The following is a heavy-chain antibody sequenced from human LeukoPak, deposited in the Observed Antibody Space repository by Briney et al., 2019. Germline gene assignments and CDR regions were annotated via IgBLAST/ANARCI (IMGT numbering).Heavy chain of an antibody. CDR3: ARESAYHMDV. V-gene: IGHV3-11*01. J-gene: IGHJ6*02. Sequence: GGSLRLSCAASGFTFSAYYMSWVRQAPGKGLECVSFISSSGTTIYYAGSVKGRFTISRDNAKNSLYLQMNSVRAEDTAVHYCARESAYHMDVWGQGTTVTVSS. CDR2: ISSSGTTI. CDR1: GFTFSAYY.